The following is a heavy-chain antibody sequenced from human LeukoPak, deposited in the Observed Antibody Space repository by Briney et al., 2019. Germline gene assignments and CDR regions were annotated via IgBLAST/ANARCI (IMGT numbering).Heavy chain of an antibody. CDR1: GFTFSSYS. Sequence: PGGSLRLSCAASGFTFSSYSMNWVRQAPGKGLEWVSYISSSSSTIYYADSVKGRFTISRDNAKNSLYLQMNSLRAEDTAVYYCARGGGVLQPYFDYWGQGTLVTVSS. J-gene: IGHJ4*02. CDR3: ARGGGVLQPYFDY. CDR2: ISSSSSTI. D-gene: IGHD4/OR15-4a*01. V-gene: IGHV3-48*01.